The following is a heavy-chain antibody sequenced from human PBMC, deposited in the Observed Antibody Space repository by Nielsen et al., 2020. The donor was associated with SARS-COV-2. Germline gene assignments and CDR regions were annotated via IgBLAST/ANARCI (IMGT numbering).Heavy chain of an antibody. CDR2: INSDGSST. V-gene: IGHV3-74*01. J-gene: IGHJ6*02. CDR3: ARGPSTVTTYFYYYYGMDV. Sequence: WIRQPPGKGLVWVSRINSDGSSTSYADSVKGRFTISRDNAKNTLYLQMNSLRAEDTAVYYCARGPSTVTTYFYYYYGMDVWGQGTTVTVS. D-gene: IGHD4-17*01.